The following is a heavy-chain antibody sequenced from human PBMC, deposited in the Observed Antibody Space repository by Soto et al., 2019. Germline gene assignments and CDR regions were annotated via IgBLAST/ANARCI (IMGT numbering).Heavy chain of an antibody. V-gene: IGHV2-5*02. CDR3: AHRQRTVYLDY. Sequence: QITLKESGPTLVKPTQTLTLTCTFSGFSLSTSGVGVGWIRQPPGKALEWLALIYWDYDKRYSPSLKSRLTITEHTTKNQVVLTMTNMDPVDTATYYCAHRQRTVYLDYWGQGTLVTVSS. CDR2: IYWDYDK. J-gene: IGHJ4*02. CDR1: GFSLSTSGVG. D-gene: IGHD4-17*01.